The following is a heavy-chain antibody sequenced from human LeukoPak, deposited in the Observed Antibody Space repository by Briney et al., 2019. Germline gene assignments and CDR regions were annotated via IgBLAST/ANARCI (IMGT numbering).Heavy chain of an antibody. CDR1: GFTFSNAW. D-gene: IGHD6-13*01. V-gene: IGHV3-15*01. J-gene: IGHJ4*02. Sequence: GGSLRLSCAASGFTFSNAWMSWVRQAPGKGLEWVGRIKSKTDGGTTDYAAPVKGRFTISRDNSKNTLYLQMNSLRAEDTAVYYCARETPSSSSWYIDYWGQGTLVTVSS. CDR3: ARETPSSSSWYIDY. CDR2: IKSKTDGGTT.